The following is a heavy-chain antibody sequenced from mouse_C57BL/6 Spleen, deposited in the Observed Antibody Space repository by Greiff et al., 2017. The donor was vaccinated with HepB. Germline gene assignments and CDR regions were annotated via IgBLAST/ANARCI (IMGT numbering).Heavy chain of an antibody. J-gene: IGHJ2*01. CDR1: GFTFSSYA. V-gene: IGHV5-4*01. CDR2: ISDGGSYT. Sequence: EVKLQESGGGLVKPGGSLKLSCAASGFTFSSYAMSWVRQTPEKRLEWVATISDGGSYTYYPDNVKGRFTISRDNAKNNLYLQMSHLKSEDTAMYYCARDREPSYFDYWGQGTTLTVSS. CDR3: ARDREPSYFDY. D-gene: IGHD3-1*01.